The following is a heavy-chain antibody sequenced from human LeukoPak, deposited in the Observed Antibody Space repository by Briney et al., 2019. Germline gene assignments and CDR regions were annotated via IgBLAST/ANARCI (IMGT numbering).Heavy chain of an antibody. CDR2: ISAYNGNT. D-gene: IGHD2-2*02. CDR3: AREDSSSYCSSTSCYTGNWFDP. CDR1: GYTFTSYG. Sequence: ASVKVSCKASGYTFTSYGISWVRQAPGQGLEWMGWISAYNGNTNYAQKLQGRVTMTTDTSTSTAYMELRSLRSDDTAVYYCAREDSSSYCSSTSCYTGNWFDPWGQGTLVTVSS. J-gene: IGHJ5*02. V-gene: IGHV1-18*01.